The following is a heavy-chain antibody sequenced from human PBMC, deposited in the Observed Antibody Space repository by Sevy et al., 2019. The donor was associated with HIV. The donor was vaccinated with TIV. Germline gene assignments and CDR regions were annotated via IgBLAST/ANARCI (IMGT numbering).Heavy chain of an antibody. CDR3: ARPYGSGSWEAFDI. CDR2: ISFSSNYI. V-gene: IGHV3-21*01. D-gene: IGHD3-10*01. J-gene: IGHJ3*02. CDR1: GFTFSSYE. Sequence: GGSLRLSCAASGFTFSSYEMNWVRQAPGKGLEWVSSISFSSNYIYYADSVKGRFTISRDNAQNSLYLQMNSLRAEDTAVYYCARPYGSGSWEAFDIWGQGTMVTVSS.